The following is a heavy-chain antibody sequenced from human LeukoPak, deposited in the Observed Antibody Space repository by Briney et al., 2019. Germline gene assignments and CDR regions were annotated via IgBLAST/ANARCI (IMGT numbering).Heavy chain of an antibody. CDR2: INPSSGAT. CDR1: GYTFNYYY. J-gene: IGHJ4*02. V-gene: IGHV1-2*02. D-gene: IGHD4-17*01. Sequence: ASVKVSCKASGYTFNYYYMHWVRQAPGQGLEWMGWINPSSGATNYAQKFQGRVTMTRDTSISTAYMELSRLRSDDTAVYYCARASWETVQDYWGQGTLVTVSS. CDR3: ARASWETVQDY.